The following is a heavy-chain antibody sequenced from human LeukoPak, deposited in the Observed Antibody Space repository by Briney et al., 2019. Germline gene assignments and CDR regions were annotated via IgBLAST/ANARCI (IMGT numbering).Heavy chain of an antibody. J-gene: IGHJ4*02. D-gene: IGHD2-15*01. CDR1: EFTSSGDW. V-gene: IGHV3-74*03. CDR3: ARARGGYVLDS. Sequence: GGSLRLSCAASEFTSSGDWMHWVRQAPGKGLVWVARLKNDGSSAEYANSAQGRFIISRDNGRNTVFLQMDSLRGDDTAIYYCARARGGYVLDSWGQGTQVIVSS. CDR2: LKNDGSSA.